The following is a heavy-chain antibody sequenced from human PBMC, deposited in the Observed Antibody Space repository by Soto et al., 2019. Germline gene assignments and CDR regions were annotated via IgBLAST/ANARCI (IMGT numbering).Heavy chain of an antibody. D-gene: IGHD2-2*01. CDR2: ISKSDYT. J-gene: IGHJ4*02. V-gene: IGHV3-21*01. CDR1: GFAFNNYG. CDR3: ARGDSIIIPAVSDF. Sequence: GGSLRLSCTVSGFAFNNYGINWVRQAPGKGLEWVSSISKSDYTYYSDSVKGRFATSRDNAKSSVSLQMNTLRVEDTAVYYCARGDSIIIPAVSDFWGQGTLVTVSS.